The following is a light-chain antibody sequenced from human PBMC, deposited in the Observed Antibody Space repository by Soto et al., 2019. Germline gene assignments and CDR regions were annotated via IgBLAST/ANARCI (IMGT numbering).Light chain of an antibody. Sequence: QLVLTQPPSASGTPGQSVTISCSGSRSNIGSHNVDWYQQLPGTAPQLLINNNNQRPSGVPDRFSGSKSGTSASLVISGLQSEDEGDYYCSTWDDSLRGVIFGGGTKLTVL. V-gene: IGLV1-44*01. CDR3: STWDDSLRGVI. CDR1: RSNIGSHN. CDR2: NNN. J-gene: IGLJ2*01.